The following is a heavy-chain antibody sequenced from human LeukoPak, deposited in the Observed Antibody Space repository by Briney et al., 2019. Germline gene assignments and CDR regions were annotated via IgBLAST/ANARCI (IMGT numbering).Heavy chain of an antibody. CDR2: IGTAGDT. CDR1: GFTFSSYD. D-gene: IGHD3-9*01. CDR3: ARGHMLTGYYNFAWFDL. J-gene: IGHJ5*02. Sequence: GGSLRLSCAASGFTFSSYDMHWVRHPTGKGLEWVSAIGTAGDTYYSHSVKGRFTISRKNAKNSLYLHMNRLSAGDTVVYFCARGHMLTGYYNFAWFDLWGKGTLVTVSS. V-gene: IGHV3-13*01.